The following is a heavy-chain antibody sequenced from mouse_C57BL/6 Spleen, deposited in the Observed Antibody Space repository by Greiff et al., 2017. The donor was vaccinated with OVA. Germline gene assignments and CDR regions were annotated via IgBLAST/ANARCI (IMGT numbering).Heavy chain of an antibody. V-gene: IGHV1-69*01. CDR2: IDPSDSYT. CDR3: AALGFAY. J-gene: IGHJ3*01. CDR1: GYTFTSYW. D-gene: IGHD4-1*01. Sequence: QMQLQQPGAELVMPGASVKLSCKASGYTFTSYWMHWVKQRPGQGLEWIGEIDPSDSYTNYNQKFKGKSTLTVDKSSSTAYMQLSSLTSEDSAVYYCAALGFAYWGQGTLVTVSA.